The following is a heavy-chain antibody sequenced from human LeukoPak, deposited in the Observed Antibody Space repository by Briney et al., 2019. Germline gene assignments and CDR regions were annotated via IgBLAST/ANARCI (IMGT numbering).Heavy chain of an antibody. CDR1: GYTFTSYA. D-gene: IGHD3-22*01. CDR2: INTNTGNP. J-gene: IGHJ4*02. Sequence: GASVKVSCKASGYTFTSYAMNWVRQAPGQGLEWMGWINTNTGNPTYVQGFTGRFVFSLDTSVSTAYLQISSLKAEDTAVYYCARDAFPPRDSSGYYYLLPDYWGQGTLVTVSS. V-gene: IGHV7-4-1*02. CDR3: ARDAFPPRDSSGYYYLLPDY.